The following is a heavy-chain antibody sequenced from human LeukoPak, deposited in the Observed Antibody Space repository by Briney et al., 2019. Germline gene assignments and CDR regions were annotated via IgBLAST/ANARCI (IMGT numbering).Heavy chain of an antibody. V-gene: IGHV3-23*01. CDR2: ISGSGGST. CDR1: GFTFSSYA. CDR3: AKMGGLTYTIFGVVAVFFDY. D-gene: IGHD3-3*01. Sequence: PGGPLRLSCAASGFTFSSYAMSWVRQAPGKGLEWVSAISGSGGSTYYADSVKGRFTISRDNSKNTLYLQMNSLRAEDTAVYYCAKMGGLTYTIFGVVAVFFDYWGQGTLVTVSS. J-gene: IGHJ4*02.